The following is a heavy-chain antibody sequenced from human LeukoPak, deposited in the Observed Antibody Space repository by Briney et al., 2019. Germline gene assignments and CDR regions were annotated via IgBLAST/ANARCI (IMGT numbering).Heavy chain of an antibody. Sequence: PSETLSLTCTVSGYSISSGYYWGWIRQSPGKGLEWIGSIYHTGSTYYNPSLKSRLTISVDTSKNQFSLKLSSVTAADTAVYYCAKTRDDLLVGHIDYWGQGTLVTVPS. CDR2: IYHTGST. CDR3: AKTRDDLLVGHIDY. V-gene: IGHV4-38-2*02. CDR1: GYSISSGYY. D-gene: IGHD3/OR15-3a*01. J-gene: IGHJ4*02.